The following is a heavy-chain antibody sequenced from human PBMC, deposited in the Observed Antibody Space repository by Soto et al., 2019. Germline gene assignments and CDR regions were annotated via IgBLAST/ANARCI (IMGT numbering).Heavy chain of an antibody. CDR1: GYSFTSYW. D-gene: IGHD3-3*01. CDR3: AVWSYDFWSGYYQAYFDY. CDR2: IYPGDSDT. J-gene: IGHJ4*02. V-gene: IGHV5-51*01. Sequence: EVQLVQSGAEVKKPGESLKISCKGSGYSFTSYWIGWVRQMPGKGLEWMGIIYPGDSDTRYSPSFQGQVTISADKSISTAYLQWSSLKASDTAMYYCAVWSYDFWSGYYQAYFDYWGQGTLVTVSS.